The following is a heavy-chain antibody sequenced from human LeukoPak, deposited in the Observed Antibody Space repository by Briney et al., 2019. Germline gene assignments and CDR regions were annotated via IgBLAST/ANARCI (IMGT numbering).Heavy chain of an antibody. CDR3: ARYSDYHRSFDY. CDR1: GYTFTSYG. D-gene: IGHD2-15*01. J-gene: IGHJ4*02. Sequence: ASVTVSCTASGYTFTSYGIIWVRQAPGQGLEWMGGIIPIFGTANYAQKFQGRVTITADESTSTAYMELSSLRSEDTAVYYCARYSDYHRSFDYWGQGTLVTVSS. CDR2: IIPIFGTA. V-gene: IGHV1-69*13.